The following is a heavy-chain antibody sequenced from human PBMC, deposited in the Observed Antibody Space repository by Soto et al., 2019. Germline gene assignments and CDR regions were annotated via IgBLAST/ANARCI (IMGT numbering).Heavy chain of an antibody. CDR3: ARGQEVGAHFFDS. J-gene: IGHJ4*02. CDR1: GFTFSGFD. V-gene: IGHV3-13*01. Sequence: GGSLRLSCEASGFTFSGFDMHWVLQRTGQGLEWVSTIGTAGDTYYAVSVKGRFTISRDNAKNSLSLQMNSLRDGDTAVYFCARGQEVGAHFFDSWGQGTQVTVSS. CDR2: IGTAGDT. D-gene: IGHD2-15*01.